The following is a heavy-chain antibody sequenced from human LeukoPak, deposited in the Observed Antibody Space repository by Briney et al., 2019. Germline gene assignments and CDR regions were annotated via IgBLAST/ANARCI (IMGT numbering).Heavy chain of an antibody. Sequence: GSLRLSCAASGFTFSSYGMSWVRQAPGKGLEWVSTISGSGSSTYYADSVKGRFTISRDNSKNTLHLQMNSLRAEDTAVYYCANQPTVVTPESNYYGMDVWGQGTTVTVSS. CDR2: ISGSGSST. CDR1: GFTFSSYG. V-gene: IGHV3-23*01. J-gene: IGHJ6*02. CDR3: ANQPTVVTPESNYYGMDV. D-gene: IGHD4-23*01.